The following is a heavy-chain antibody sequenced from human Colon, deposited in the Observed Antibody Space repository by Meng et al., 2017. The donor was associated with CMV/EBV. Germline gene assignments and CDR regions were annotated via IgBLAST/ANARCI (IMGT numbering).Heavy chain of an antibody. CDR2: ISSSSSSI. Sequence: GGSLRLSCTASGFTFSTYDFHWVRQAPGKGLEWVSSISSSSSSIYYADSVKGRFTISRDNAKSSLYLQMNSLRAEDTAVYYCARDGAPVITHLNWFDPWGQGTLVTVSS. D-gene: IGHD4-23*01. J-gene: IGHJ5*02. CDR3: ARDGAPVITHLNWFDP. CDR1: GFTFSTYD. V-gene: IGHV3-21*01.